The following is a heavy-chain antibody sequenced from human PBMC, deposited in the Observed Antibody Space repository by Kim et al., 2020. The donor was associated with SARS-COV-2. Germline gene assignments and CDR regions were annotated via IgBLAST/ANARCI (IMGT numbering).Heavy chain of an antibody. CDR2: IIPIFGTP. D-gene: IGHD2-15*01. CDR1: GGTFGTYT. J-gene: IGHJ4*02. Sequence: SVKVSCKASGGTFGTYTITLVRQAPGQGLEWMGGIIPIFGTPDYAQNFQGRVTISADESTKTVYMELSSLRAEDTAVYYCAKKEIVGPLDYWGQGTLVTVSS. V-gene: IGHV1-69*13. CDR3: AKKEIVGPLDY.